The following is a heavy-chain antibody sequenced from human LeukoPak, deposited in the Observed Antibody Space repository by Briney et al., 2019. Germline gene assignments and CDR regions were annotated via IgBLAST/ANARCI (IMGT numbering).Heavy chain of an antibody. CDR3: ARGPPPYCSGGSCYSRPDWFDP. D-gene: IGHD2-15*01. Sequence: GESLKISCKGSGYSFTSYWNGWVRQMPGKGLEWMGNIYPGGSDNRYSPSFQGQVTISADKSISTAYLQWSSLKASDTAMYYCARGPPPYCSGGSCYSRPDWFDPWGQGTLVTVSS. CDR1: GYSFTSYW. J-gene: IGHJ5*02. V-gene: IGHV5-51*01. CDR2: IYPGGSDN.